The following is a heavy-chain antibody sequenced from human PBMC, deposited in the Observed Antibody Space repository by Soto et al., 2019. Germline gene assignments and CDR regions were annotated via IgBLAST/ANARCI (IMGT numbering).Heavy chain of an antibody. CDR1: GFSFSSYA. CDR3: ARDMYSSDYFVKWFEP. J-gene: IGHJ5*02. CDR2: ISHDGINK. Sequence: QVRLVESGGGVVHPGRSLSLSCTASGFSFSSYAMSWFRQPPGKGLEWVAVISHDGINKHYADSVKGRVTVSRDNSNHSLDLQLNSLRGEDTVMYYCARDMYSSDYFVKWFEPWGQGTLVTVSS. D-gene: IGHD6-19*01. V-gene: IGHV3-30-3*01.